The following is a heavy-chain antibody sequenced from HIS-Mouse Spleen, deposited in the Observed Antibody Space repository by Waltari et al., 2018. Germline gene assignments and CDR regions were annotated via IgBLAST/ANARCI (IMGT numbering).Heavy chain of an antibody. D-gene: IGHD6-13*01. CDR3: AREIPYSSSWYDWYFDL. Sequence: QLQLQESGPGLVKPSETLSLTCTVSGGSISSSSYYWGWIRQPPGKGLEWIGSSYYSGSTYYNPSLKSRVTMSVDTSKNQCSLKLSSVTAADTAVYYCAREIPYSSSWYDWYFDLWGRGTLVTVSS. CDR2: SYYSGST. J-gene: IGHJ2*01. CDR1: GGSISSSSYY. V-gene: IGHV4-39*07.